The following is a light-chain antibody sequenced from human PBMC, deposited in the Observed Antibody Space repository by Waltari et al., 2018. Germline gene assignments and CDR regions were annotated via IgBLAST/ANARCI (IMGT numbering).Light chain of an antibody. Sequence: QFPATAHHRLIYVTSSRPSGVPARFSGSKSGTSASLAITGLQAEDEADYYCQTFDRSLNGVWVFGGGTKLTVL. V-gene: IGLV1-40*01. CDR2: VTS. CDR3: QTFDRSLNGVWV. J-gene: IGLJ3*02.